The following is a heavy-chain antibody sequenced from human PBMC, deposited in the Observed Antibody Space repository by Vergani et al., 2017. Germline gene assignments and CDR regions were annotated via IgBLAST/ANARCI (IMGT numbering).Heavy chain of an antibody. V-gene: IGHV3-30-3*01. CDR2: ISYDGSNK. CDR3: ARDRMSIAAPPPGYYFDY. D-gene: IGHD6-6*01. J-gene: IGHJ4*02. Sequence: QVQLVESGGGVVQPGRSLNLSCAASGFTFSSYAMHWVRQAPGKGLEWVAVISYDGSNKYYADSVKGRFTISRDNSKNTLYLQMNSLRAEDTAVYYCARDRMSIAAPPPGYYFDYWGQGTLVTVSS. CDR1: GFTFSSYA.